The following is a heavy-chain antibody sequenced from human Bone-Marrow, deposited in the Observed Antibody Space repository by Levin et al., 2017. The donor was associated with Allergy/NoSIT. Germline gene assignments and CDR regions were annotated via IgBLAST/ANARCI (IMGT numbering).Heavy chain of an antibody. CDR2: VIPLFGTP. V-gene: IGHV1-69*13. D-gene: IGHD4-17*01. CDR1: GGTFKTSA. J-gene: IGHJ4*02. CDR3: AASDYGDSGSYDY. Sequence: SVKVSCKASGGTFKTSAFTWLRQAPGQGPEWVGKVIPLFGTPHYAQELQDRLTITADVSTTTVYMDLASLKSEDTAVFYCAASDYGDSGSYDYWGQGTLVTVSS.